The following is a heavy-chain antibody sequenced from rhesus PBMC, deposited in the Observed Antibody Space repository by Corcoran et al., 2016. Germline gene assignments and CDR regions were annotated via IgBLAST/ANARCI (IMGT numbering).Heavy chain of an antibody. J-gene: IGHJ4*01. CDR1: GGAINSGYYY. Sequence: QVQLQESGPGLVRPSETLSLTCAVPGGAINSGYYYLTWIRHPPGKGLEWIGYIAYSGTTSYNPSLKTRITISRDTSNHQFSLRLSSVTAADTAVYYCAREAAIVTLYTGTYKAGTFDYWGQGVLVTVSS. D-gene: IGHD1-44*01. CDR2: IAYSGTT. V-gene: IGHV4-122*02. CDR3: AREAAIVTLYTGTYKAGTFDY.